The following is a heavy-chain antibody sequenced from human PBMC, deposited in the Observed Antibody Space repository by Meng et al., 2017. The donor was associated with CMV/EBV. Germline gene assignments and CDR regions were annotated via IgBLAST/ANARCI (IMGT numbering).Heavy chain of an antibody. CDR1: GFTFSSYE. D-gene: IGHD3-3*01. CDR2: ISSRGSTI. V-gene: IGHV3-48*03. J-gene: IGHJ4*02. Sequence: GGSLRLSCAASGFTFSSYEMNWVRQAPGKGLEWVSYISSRGSTIYYADSVKGRFTISRDNAKNSLYLQMNSLRAEDTAVYYCARGALGIFGVVIIRSYFDYWGQGTLVTVSS. CDR3: ARGALGIFGVVIIRSYFDY.